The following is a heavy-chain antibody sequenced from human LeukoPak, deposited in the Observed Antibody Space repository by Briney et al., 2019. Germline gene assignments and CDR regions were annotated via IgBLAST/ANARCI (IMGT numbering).Heavy chain of an antibody. Sequence: ASVQVSCKASGYTFTSYGISWVRQAPGQGVEWMGWISAYNGNTNYAQKLQGRVTMTTDTSTSTAYMELRSLRSDDTAVYYCARDRHYGDYSSYFDYWGQGTLVTVSS. D-gene: IGHD4-17*01. CDR2: ISAYNGNT. J-gene: IGHJ4*02. CDR1: GYTFTSYG. CDR3: ARDRHYGDYSSYFDY. V-gene: IGHV1-18*01.